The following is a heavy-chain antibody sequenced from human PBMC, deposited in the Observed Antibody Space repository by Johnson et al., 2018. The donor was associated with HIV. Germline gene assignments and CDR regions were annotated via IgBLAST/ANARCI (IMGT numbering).Heavy chain of an antibody. V-gene: IGHV3-30*04. CDR1: GFTFGSYA. CDR2: ISFDGGTK. J-gene: IGHJ3*02. Sequence: QVQLVESGGGVVQPGRSLRLSCAASGFTFGSYAMHWVRQAPGKGLEWVALISFDGGTKYYADSVKGRFIISRDDSKDTLHLHMNSLRPEDTAVYFCARGGEGSWELPTTNAFDIWGQGTMVTVSS. D-gene: IGHD1-26*01. CDR3: ARGGEGSWELPTTNAFDI.